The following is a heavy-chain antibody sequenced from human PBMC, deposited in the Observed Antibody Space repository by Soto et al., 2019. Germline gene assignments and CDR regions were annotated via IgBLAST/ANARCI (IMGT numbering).Heavy chain of an antibody. D-gene: IGHD3-22*01. CDR1: GFTFSSYW. J-gene: IGHJ4*02. V-gene: IGHV3-74*01. Sequence: GGSLRLSCGASGFTFSSYWMHWVRQAPGKGLVWVSRINSDGSTTTYADSVKGRFTISRDNAKNTLYLQMNSLRAEDTAVYYCARWKYYYDSTGYFFDYWGQGTLVTVSS. CDR2: INSDGSTT. CDR3: ARWKYYYDSTGYFFDY.